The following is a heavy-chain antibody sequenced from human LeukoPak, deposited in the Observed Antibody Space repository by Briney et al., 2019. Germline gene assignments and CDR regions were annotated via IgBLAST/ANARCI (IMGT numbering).Heavy chain of an antibody. CDR3: ARGWGYFDY. D-gene: IGHD1-26*01. CDR2: IYYTGST. Sequence: PSGTLSLTCTVSGGSISSYYWSWIRQPPGKGLEWIGYIYYTGSTNYNPSLKSRVTISVDTSKNQFSLKLSSVTAADTAVYYCARGWGYFDYWGQGTLVTVSS. J-gene: IGHJ4*02. V-gene: IGHV4-59*01. CDR1: GGSISSYY.